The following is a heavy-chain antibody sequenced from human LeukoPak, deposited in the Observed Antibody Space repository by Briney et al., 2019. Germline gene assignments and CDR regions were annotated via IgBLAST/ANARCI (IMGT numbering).Heavy chain of an antibody. Sequence: SETLSLTCSVSGDDVSSFYWNWIRQSPGRGLGWIGNIHYSGSSIYNPSLRSRTTMSIDTSKRQFFLKLTSVTAADTAVYYCVLAPNSNWFDFWGQGTLVTVSS. CDR2: IHYSGSS. CDR1: GDDVSSFY. V-gene: IGHV4-59*08. CDR3: VLAPNSNWFDF. D-gene: IGHD2-15*01. J-gene: IGHJ4*02.